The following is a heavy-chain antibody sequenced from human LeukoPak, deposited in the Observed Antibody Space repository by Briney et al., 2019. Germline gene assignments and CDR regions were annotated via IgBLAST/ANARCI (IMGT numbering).Heavy chain of an antibody. V-gene: IGHV1-2*02. CDR3: ARHSCHGGSSFHFDS. CDR2: INSDSRTT. J-gene: IGHJ4*02. Sequence: PSVKFSCKASGYTFTSYDIHWVRQAPGQGLEWLVGINSDSRTTYFAHRFQGRVTITRDTSINTSHLELNNLRSDDTAVYYCARHSCHGGSSFHFDSWGQGTLVTVSS. D-gene: IGHD2-15*01. CDR1: GYTFTSYD.